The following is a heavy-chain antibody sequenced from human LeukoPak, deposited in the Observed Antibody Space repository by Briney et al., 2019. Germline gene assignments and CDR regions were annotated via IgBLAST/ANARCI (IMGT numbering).Heavy chain of an antibody. CDR2: IYYSGST. J-gene: IGHJ4*02. Sequence: PSETLSLTCTVSGGSISSYYWSWIRQPPGKGLEWIGYIYYSGSTNYNPSLKSRVTISVDTSKNQFSLKLSSVTAADTAVYYCARGGRIAAAGAFDYWGQGTLVTVSS. V-gene: IGHV4-59*08. CDR1: GGSISSYY. D-gene: IGHD6-13*01. CDR3: ARGGRIAAAGAFDY.